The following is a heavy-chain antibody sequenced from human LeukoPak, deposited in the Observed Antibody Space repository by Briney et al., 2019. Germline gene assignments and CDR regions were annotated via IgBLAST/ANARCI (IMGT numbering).Heavy chain of an antibody. V-gene: IGHV3-48*02. D-gene: IGHD3-10*01. Sequence: PGGSLRLSCAASGFTFSSYIMNWVRQAPGKGLDWVSYISVGSTTIYYTDSVKGRFTLSRDNAKNSLYLQMNSLRDEDRAVYYCARKRSGTYAPDYWGEGTLVTVSS. CDR1: GFTFSSYI. CDR3: ARKRSGTYAPDY. J-gene: IGHJ4*02. CDR2: ISVGSTTI.